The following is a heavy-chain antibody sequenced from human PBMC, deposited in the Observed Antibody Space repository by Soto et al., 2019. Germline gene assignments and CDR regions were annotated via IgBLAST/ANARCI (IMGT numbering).Heavy chain of an antibody. CDR1: GFTFSSYG. J-gene: IGHJ6*02. CDR3: AREGGSGSYHYYYYYYGMDV. CDR2: IWYDGSNK. D-gene: IGHD3-10*01. V-gene: IGHV3-33*01. Sequence: QVQLVESGGGVVQPGRSLRLSCAASGFTFSSYGMHWVGQAPGKGLEWVAVIWYDGSNKYYADSVKGRFTISRDNSKNTLYLQMNSLRAEDTAVYYCAREGGSGSYHYYYYYYGMDVWGQGTTVTVSS.